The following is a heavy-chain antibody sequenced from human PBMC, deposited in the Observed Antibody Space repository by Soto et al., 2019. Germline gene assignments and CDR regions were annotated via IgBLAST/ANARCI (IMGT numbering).Heavy chain of an antibody. CDR3: AKVAQGDPLISDYGMDV. D-gene: IGHD2-21*02. CDR1: GFPFSSYG. J-gene: IGHJ6*02. V-gene: IGHV3-30*18. CDR2: ISYDGSNK. Sequence: GGSLRLSCAASGFPFSSYGMHWVRQAPGKGLEWVAVISYDGSNKYYADSVKGRFTGSRDNSKNTVYLQMNSLRAEDTAVYYCAKVAQGDPLISDYGMDVWGQGTTVTVSS.